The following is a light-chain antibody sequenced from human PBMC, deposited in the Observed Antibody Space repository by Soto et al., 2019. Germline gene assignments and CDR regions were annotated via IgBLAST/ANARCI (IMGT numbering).Light chain of an antibody. CDR3: QQNSSLPIT. CDR2: SAS. V-gene: IGKV3-20*01. J-gene: IGKJ5*01. Sequence: EIVLTQSPGTLSLSPGERATLSCRASQSLSGGSLARFLQSPGQAPSLLIHSASSRATGIPDRFSGSGSGTDFTLTIITVEPDDCVVYYCQQNSSLPITFGHGTRLEL. CDR1: QSLSGGS.